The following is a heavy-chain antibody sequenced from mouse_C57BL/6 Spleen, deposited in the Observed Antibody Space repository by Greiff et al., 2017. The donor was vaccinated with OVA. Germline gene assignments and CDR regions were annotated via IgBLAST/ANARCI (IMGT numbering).Heavy chain of an antibody. CDR1: GFSLTSYG. CDR2: IWSGGST. D-gene: IGHD1-1*01. V-gene: IGHV2-2*01. CDR3: ASSFTTVVAYYYAMDY. Sequence: QVQLKQSGPGLVQPSQSLSITCTVSGFSLTSYGVHWVRQSPGKGLEWLGVIWSGGSTDYNAAFISRLSISKDNYKSQVFFKMNSLQADDTAIYYCASSFTTVVAYYYAMDYWGQGTSVTVSS. J-gene: IGHJ4*01.